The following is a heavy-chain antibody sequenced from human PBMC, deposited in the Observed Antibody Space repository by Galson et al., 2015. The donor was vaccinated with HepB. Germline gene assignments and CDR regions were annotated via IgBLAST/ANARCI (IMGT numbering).Heavy chain of an antibody. D-gene: IGHD2-21*01. Sequence: CAISGDSVSSNSAAWNWIRQSPSRGLEWLGRTYYRSKWYNDYAVSVKSRITINPDTSKNQFSLQLNSVTPEDTAVYYCARDQRSYLGYYYGMDVWGQGTTVTVSS. CDR2: TYYRSKWYN. J-gene: IGHJ6*02. CDR1: GDSVSSNSAA. V-gene: IGHV6-1*01. CDR3: ARDQRSYLGYYYGMDV.